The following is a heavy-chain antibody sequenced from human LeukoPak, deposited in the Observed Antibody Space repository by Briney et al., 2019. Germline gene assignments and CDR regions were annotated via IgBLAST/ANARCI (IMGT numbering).Heavy chain of an antibody. J-gene: IGHJ3*02. CDR2: LRYDGSNK. CDR1: GFTFSSYG. V-gene: IGHV3-30*02. CDR3: AKSHDGDPKEGAFDI. Sequence: GGSLNLSLAASGFTFSSYGMHWVRKAPGKGLEWVAFLRYDGSNKYYADSVKGRFTISRDNSKNTLFLQMNSLRSEDTAVYYCAKSHDGDPKEGAFDIWGQGTMVTVSS. D-gene: IGHD4-17*01.